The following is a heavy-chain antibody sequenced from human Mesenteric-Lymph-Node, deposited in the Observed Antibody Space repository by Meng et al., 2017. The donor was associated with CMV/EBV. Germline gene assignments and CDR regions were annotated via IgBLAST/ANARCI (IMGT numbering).Heavy chain of an antibody. J-gene: IGHJ2*01. V-gene: IGHV1-2*02. D-gene: IGHD6-19*01. CDR2: INPNSGGT. Sequence: ASVKVSCKASGYTFTGYYMHWVRQAPGQGLEWMGWINPNSGGTNYAQKFQGRVTMTRDTSISTAYMELSRLRSDDTAVYYCARVISGWYSDPWYFDLWGRGTLVTVSS. CDR1: GYTFTGYY. CDR3: ARVISGWYSDPWYFDL.